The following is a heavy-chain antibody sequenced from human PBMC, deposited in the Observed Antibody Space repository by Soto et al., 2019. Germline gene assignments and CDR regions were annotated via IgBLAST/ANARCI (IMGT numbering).Heavy chain of an antibody. Sequence: SVKVSCKASGGTFSSYAISWVRQAPGQGLEWMGGVIPIFGTANYAQKFQGRVTITADESTSTAYMELSSLRSEDTAVYYCATGGYYYDSSGYYWFDPWGQGTLVTVSS. CDR3: ATGGYYYDSSGYYWFDP. CDR1: GGTFSSYA. J-gene: IGHJ5*02. D-gene: IGHD3-22*01. V-gene: IGHV1-69*13. CDR2: VIPIFGTA.